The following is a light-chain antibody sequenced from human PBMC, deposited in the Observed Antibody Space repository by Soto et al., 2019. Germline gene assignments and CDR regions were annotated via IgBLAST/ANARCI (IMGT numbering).Light chain of an antibody. CDR3: QSYDSSLSGRGV. Sequence: QLVLTQPPSVSGAPGQRVTISCTGSSSNIGAGYDVHWYQQLPGTAPKLLIYANSNRPSGVPDRFSGSKSGTSASLAITGLQAEDEADYYCQSYDSSLSGRGVFGTGTKLTVL. CDR2: ANS. J-gene: IGLJ1*01. CDR1: SSNIGAGYD. V-gene: IGLV1-40*01.